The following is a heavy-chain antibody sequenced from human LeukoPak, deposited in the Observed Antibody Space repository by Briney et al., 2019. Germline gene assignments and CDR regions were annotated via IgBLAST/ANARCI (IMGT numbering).Heavy chain of an antibody. CDR2: ISWNSGSI. D-gene: IGHD2-15*01. Sequence: PGGSLRLSCAASGFTFSSYSMNWVRQAPGKGLEWVSGISWNSGSIGYADSVKGRFTISRDDAKNSLYLQMNSLRAEDTAVYYCASSRVAATRETDFDYWGQRTLVTVSS. CDR1: GFTFSSYS. J-gene: IGHJ4*02. V-gene: IGHV3-21*05. CDR3: ASSRVAATRETDFDY.